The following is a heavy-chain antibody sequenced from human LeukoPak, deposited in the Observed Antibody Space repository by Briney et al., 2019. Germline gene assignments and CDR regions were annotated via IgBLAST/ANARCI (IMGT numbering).Heavy chain of an antibody. CDR1: EFTFSSYA. Sequence: GRSLRLSCVASEFTFSSYAIHWVRHAPGKGLEWVSVISYDGRTTYLSDSVKGRFSTSRDNSKNTVNLQMNSLRDEDTAVYYCARDPSRLLNGGRLDFWGQGTLVTVSS. D-gene: IGHD7-27*01. V-gene: IGHV3-30*04. J-gene: IGHJ4*02. CDR2: ISYDGRTT. CDR3: ARDPSRLLNGGRLDF.